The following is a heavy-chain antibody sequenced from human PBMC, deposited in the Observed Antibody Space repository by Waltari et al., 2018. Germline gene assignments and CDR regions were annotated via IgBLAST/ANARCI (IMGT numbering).Heavy chain of an antibody. J-gene: IGHJ6*02. CDR1: GGSFSGYY. V-gene: IGHV4-34*01. Sequence: QVQLQQWGAGLLKPSETLSLTCAVYGGSFSGYYWSWIRQPPGKGREWIGEINHSGSTNYNPSLKSRVTLSVDTSKNQFSLKLSSLTAADTAGYYCARALYRRFWSGYYYYYGMDVWGQGTTVTVSS. CDR3: ARALYRRFWSGYYYYYGMDV. D-gene: IGHD3-3*01. CDR2: INHSGST.